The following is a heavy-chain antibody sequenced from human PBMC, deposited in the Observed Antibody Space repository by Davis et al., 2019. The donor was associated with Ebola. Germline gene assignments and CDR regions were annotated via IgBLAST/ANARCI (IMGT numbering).Heavy chain of an antibody. V-gene: IGHV3-23*01. D-gene: IGHD2-21*01. J-gene: IGHJ6*02. CDR2: ISGTDGGT. CDR3: ARHSVVPGGKVGYYYGMDV. Sequence: PGGSLRLSCAASESPFSTYGMTWVRQAPGKGLEWVASISGTDGGTFYADSVKGRFTISRDNSINTLYLQMSSLRAEDTAAYYCARHSVVPGGKVGYYYGMDVWGQGTTVTVSS. CDR1: ESPFSTYG.